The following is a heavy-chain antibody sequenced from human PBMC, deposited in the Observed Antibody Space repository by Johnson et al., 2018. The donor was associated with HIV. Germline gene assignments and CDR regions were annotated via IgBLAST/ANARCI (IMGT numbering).Heavy chain of an antibody. Sequence: QMLLVESGGGVVQPGRSLRLSCAASGFIFSNYAMHWVRQAPGKGLEWVAIISYDGSNDYYAHSVKGRFTISRDNSKITLYLQMNSLRLEDTAIYYCARGTIIMFRGVIGFDIWGQGTMVTVSS. CDR2: ISYDGSND. CDR3: ARGTIIMFRGVIGFDI. J-gene: IGHJ3*02. CDR1: GFIFSNYA. V-gene: IGHV3-30-3*01. D-gene: IGHD3-10*01.